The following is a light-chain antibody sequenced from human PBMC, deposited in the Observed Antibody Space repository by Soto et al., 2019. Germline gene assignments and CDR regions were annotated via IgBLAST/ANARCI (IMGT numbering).Light chain of an antibody. CDR1: SSNIGHNY. J-gene: IGLJ2*01. CDR3: GTWDTTLSAGV. Sequence: QSVLTQPPSVSAAPGQKVTISCSGSSSNIGHNYVSWYQQLPGTAPKLLIYDSNKRPSGIPDRFSGSKSGTSATLGITGLQTGDEADYYCGTWDTTLSAGVFGGGTQLTVL. CDR2: DSN. V-gene: IGLV1-51*01.